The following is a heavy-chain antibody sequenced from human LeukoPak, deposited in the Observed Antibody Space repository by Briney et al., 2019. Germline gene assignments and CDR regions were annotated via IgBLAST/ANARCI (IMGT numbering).Heavy chain of an antibody. CDR2: INHSGST. CDR3: ARDGYSYGYSGTRRFDL. CDR1: GGSFSGYY. J-gene: IGHJ5*02. V-gene: IGHV4-34*01. Sequence: PSETLSLTCAVYGGSFSGYYWSWIRQPPGKGLEWIGEINHSGSTNYNPSLKSRVTISVDTSKNQFSLKLSSVTAADTAVYYCARDGYSYGYSGTRRFDLWGQGTLVTVSS. D-gene: IGHD5-18*01.